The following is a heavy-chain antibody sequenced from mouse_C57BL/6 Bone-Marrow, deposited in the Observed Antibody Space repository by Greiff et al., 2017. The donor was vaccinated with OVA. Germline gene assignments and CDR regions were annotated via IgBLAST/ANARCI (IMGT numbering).Heavy chain of an antibody. J-gene: IGHJ1*03. CDR1: GFTFTDYY. Sequence: EVKLQESGGGLVQPGGSLSLSCAASGFTFTDYYMSWVRQPPGKALEWLGFIRYKANGYTTEYSASVKGRFTISRANSQSILYRQMNALRAEDSATYYWARSPYYYGRWYFDVWGTGTTVTVSS. D-gene: IGHD1-1*01. CDR3: ARSPYYYGRWYFDV. V-gene: IGHV7-3*01. CDR2: IRYKANGYTT.